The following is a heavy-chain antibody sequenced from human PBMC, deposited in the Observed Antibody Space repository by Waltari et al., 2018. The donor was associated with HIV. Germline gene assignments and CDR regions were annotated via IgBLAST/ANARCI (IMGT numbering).Heavy chain of an antibody. CDR1: GYTFTGYF. CDR3: ARDWGDPFFDY. D-gene: IGHD7-27*01. Sequence: QVQLVQSGAEVKKPGASVKVSCKASGYTFTGYFLHWVRQAPGQGLEWMGWIDPNSGVSMFSQKFQGRATMTRDTSINAADMELTRLRSNDTAVYYCARDWGDPFFDYWGQGALVTVSS. CDR2: IDPNSGVS. V-gene: IGHV1-2*02. J-gene: IGHJ4*02.